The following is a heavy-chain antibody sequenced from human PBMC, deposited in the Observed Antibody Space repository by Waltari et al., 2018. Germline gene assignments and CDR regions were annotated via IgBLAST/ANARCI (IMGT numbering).Heavy chain of an antibody. V-gene: IGHV3-48*03. Sequence: EVQLVESGGGLVQPGGSLRLSCAASGFTFSSYEMHWVRQAPGKGLEWVSYISSSGSTIYYADSVKGRFTISRDNAKNSLYLQMNSLRAEDTAVYYCARDSAWSTRFDYWGQGTLVTVSS. CDR1: GFTFSSYE. CDR3: ARDSAWSTRFDY. CDR2: ISSSGSTI. J-gene: IGHJ4*02. D-gene: IGHD2-15*01.